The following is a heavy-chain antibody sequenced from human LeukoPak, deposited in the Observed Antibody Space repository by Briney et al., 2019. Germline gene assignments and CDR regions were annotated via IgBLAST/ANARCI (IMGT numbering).Heavy chain of an antibody. V-gene: IGHV1-69*04. CDR2: IIPILGIA. D-gene: IGHD1-26*01. CDR3: ARALVGATGRYFDY. CDR1: GGTFRSYA. J-gene: IGHJ4*02. Sequence: GASVKDSCKASGGTFRSYAISWVRPAPGQGLEWMGRIIPILGIANYAQKFQGRVTITADKSTSTAYMELSSLRSEDTAVYYCARALVGATGRYFDYWGQGTLVTVSS.